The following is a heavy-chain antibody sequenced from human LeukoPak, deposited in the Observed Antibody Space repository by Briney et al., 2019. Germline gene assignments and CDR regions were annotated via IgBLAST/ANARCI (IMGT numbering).Heavy chain of an antibody. CDR3: ARVSRSGQYYFDY. CDR2: IYYSGST. Sequence: SETLSLTCTVSGGSISSYYWSWTRQPPGKGLEWIGYIYYSGSTNYNPSLKSRVTISVDTSKNQFSLKLSSVTAADTAVYYCARVSRSGQYYFDYWGQGTLVTVSS. CDR1: GGSISSYY. V-gene: IGHV4-59*01. J-gene: IGHJ4*02. D-gene: IGHD1-26*01.